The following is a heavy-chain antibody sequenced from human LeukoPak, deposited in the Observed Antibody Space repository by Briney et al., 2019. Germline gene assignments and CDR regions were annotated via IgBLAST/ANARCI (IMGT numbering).Heavy chain of an antibody. J-gene: IGHJ4*02. CDR1: GFTFSSYG. CDR3: AKDLYDFWSGYYTGGFDY. Sequence: PGRSLRLSCAASGFTFSSYGMHWVRQAPGKGLEWVAVIWYDGSNKYYADSVKGRFTISRDNSKNTLYLQMNSLRAEDTAVYYCAKDLYDFWSGYYTGGFDYWGQGTLVTVSS. V-gene: IGHV3-33*06. D-gene: IGHD3-3*01. CDR2: IWYDGSNK.